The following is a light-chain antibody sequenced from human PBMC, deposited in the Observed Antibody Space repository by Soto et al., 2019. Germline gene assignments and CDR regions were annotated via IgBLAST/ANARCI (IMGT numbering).Light chain of an antibody. Sequence: QSVLTQPRSVSGSPGQSVTISCTGTRSDVGGYNYVSWDQQHPGKAPKLIIYDVSKRPSGVPDRFSGSKSGNTASLTISGLKAEYEADYYCCSDAGSYTWVFGGGTKVTVL. J-gene: IGLJ3*02. CDR2: DVS. V-gene: IGLV2-11*01. CDR1: RSDVGGYNY. CDR3: CSDAGSYTWV.